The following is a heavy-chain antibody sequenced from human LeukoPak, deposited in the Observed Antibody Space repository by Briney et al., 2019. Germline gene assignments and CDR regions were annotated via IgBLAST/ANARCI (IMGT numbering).Heavy chain of an antibody. D-gene: IGHD6-19*01. J-gene: IGHJ4*02. V-gene: IGHV3-48*01. CDR2: ISSSSTI. Sequence: PGGSLRLSCAASGFTFSSYSMNWVRQAPGKGREWVSYISSSSTIYYADSVKGRFTISRDNAKNSLYLQMNSLRAEDTAVYYCARNHVAVAGTDFDYWGQGTLVTVSS. CDR1: GFTFSSYS. CDR3: ARNHVAVAGTDFDY.